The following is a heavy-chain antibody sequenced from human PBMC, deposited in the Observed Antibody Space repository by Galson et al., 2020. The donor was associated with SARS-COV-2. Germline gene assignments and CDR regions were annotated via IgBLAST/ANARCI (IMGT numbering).Heavy chain of an antibody. Sequence: SFFCLIRQSPGKGLEWIGNIFYSGSTYYNPSLKSRVTMSVDTSKNQFSLKLTSVTAADTAVYYCTRDHYDRSSYYREYLGQGT. CDR2: IFYSGST. CDR1: SF. CDR3: TRDHYDRSSYYREY. D-gene: IGHD3-22*01. V-gene: IGHV4-39*07. J-gene: IGHJ4*02.